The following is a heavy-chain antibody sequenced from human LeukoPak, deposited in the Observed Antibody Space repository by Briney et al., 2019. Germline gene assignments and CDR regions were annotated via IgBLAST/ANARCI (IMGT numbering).Heavy chain of an antibody. V-gene: IGHV1-8*03. D-gene: IGHD3-22*01. CDR1: GYAFTSYD. Sequence: ASVKVSCKASGYAFTSYDINWVRQATGQGLEWMGWMNPNSGNTGYAQKFQGRVTITRNTSISTAYMELSSLRSEDTAVYYCARPKDYYDSSGYLWDDAFDIWGQGTMVTVSS. J-gene: IGHJ3*02. CDR2: MNPNSGNT. CDR3: ARPKDYYDSSGYLWDDAFDI.